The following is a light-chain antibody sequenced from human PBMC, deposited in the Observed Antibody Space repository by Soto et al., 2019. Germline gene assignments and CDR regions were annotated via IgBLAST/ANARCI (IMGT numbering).Light chain of an antibody. Sequence: EIVLTQSPGTLSLSPGERATLSCWASQSVSSTFLAWFQQKPGQAPRLLIYGASTRATGIPDRFSGSGSGTVFTLTINRLEPEDSAVDYCQQFGTSPLWTFGQGTKVEIK. CDR2: GAS. CDR1: QSVSSTF. J-gene: IGKJ1*01. CDR3: QQFGTSPLWT. V-gene: IGKV3-20*01.